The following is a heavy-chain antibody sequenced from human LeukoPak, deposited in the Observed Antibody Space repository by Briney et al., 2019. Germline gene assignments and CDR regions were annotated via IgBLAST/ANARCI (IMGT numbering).Heavy chain of an antibody. CDR2: IYTVDSDT. CDR1: GYGFTNYS. D-gene: IGHD6-13*01. Sequence: GESLKISCKASGYGFTNYSIGWVGQMPGKGLEWMGIIYTVDSDTTYSPSFQGQVTISADKSISTAYLQLSSLRASDTAMYYCARGSSTWYFDYWGQGTLVTVSS. J-gene: IGHJ4*02. CDR3: ARGSSTWYFDY. V-gene: IGHV5-51*01.